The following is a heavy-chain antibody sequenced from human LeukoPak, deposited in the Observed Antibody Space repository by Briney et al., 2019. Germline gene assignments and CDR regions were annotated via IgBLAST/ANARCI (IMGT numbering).Heavy chain of an antibody. Sequence: VASVTVSCTASGGTFSSYAISWVRQAPGQGLEWMGGIIPIFGTANYAQKFQGRVTITTDESTSTAYMELSSLRSEDTAVYYCARGGSSFDYWGQGTLVTVSS. J-gene: IGHJ4*02. CDR1: GGTFSSYA. V-gene: IGHV1-69*05. CDR2: IIPIFGTA. D-gene: IGHD6-6*01. CDR3: ARGGSSFDY.